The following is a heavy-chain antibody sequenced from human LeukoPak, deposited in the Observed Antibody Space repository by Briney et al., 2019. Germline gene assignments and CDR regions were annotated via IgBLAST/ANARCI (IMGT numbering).Heavy chain of an antibody. D-gene: IGHD3-9*01. Sequence: GASVKVSCKASGYTFTSYGINWVRQAPGQGLEWMGWISAYNGSTQYAQKLQDRVTMTTDTSTSTAYMELRSLRSDDTAVYYCARDFYDFLTGYYIGYWGQGTLVTVSS. CDR1: GYTFTSYG. V-gene: IGHV1-18*01. J-gene: IGHJ4*02. CDR2: ISAYNGST. CDR3: ARDFYDFLTGYYIGY.